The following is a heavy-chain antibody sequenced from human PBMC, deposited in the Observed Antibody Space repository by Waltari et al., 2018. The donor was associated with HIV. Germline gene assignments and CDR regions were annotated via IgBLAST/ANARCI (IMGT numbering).Heavy chain of an antibody. Sequence: VELRETGGGLVEPGASLTRSCVTSGFPLGHYSFTWVRLRPREGLEWVASLRRGSREGSYVDPVKGRFTISRDDSINTLFLHLDKLKIEDTARYFCVRDDPGYAPIDYWGPGTLVTVSP. D-gene: IGHD2-2*01. J-gene: IGHJ4*02. CDR1: GFPLGHYS. CDR2: LRRGSREG. CDR3: VRDDPGYAPIDY. V-gene: IGHV3-21*04.